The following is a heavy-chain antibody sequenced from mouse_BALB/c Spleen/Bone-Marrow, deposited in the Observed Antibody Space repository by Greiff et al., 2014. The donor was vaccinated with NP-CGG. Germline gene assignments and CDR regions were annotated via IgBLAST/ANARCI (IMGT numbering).Heavy chain of an antibody. CDR1: GYTFTSSW. D-gene: IGHD2-14*01. CDR2: IHPNSGNI. V-gene: IGHV1S130*01. CDR3: ARHHRYAYYFDY. J-gene: IGHJ2*01. Sequence: QVQLQQSGSVLVRPGASVRLSCKASGYTFTSSWMHWAKQRPGQGPEWIGEIHPNSGNINYNWKFKGKATLTVDTSSSTVYVDLSSLTSEDSAVYYCARHHRYAYYFDYWGQGTTLTVSS.